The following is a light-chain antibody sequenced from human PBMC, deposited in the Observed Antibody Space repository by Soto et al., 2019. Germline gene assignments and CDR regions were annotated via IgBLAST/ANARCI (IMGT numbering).Light chain of an antibody. J-gene: IGKJ3*01. V-gene: IGKV2-28*01. CDR2: LGS. CDR3: MQALQTPRVFT. CDR1: QSLLHSNGYNY. Sequence: DIVMTQSPLSLPVTPGEPASISCRSSQSLLHSNGYNYLDWYLQKPGQSPQLLIYLGSNRASGVPERFSGSGSGTDFTLKISRVEAGDVGVYYCMQALQTPRVFTFGPGTNVDIK.